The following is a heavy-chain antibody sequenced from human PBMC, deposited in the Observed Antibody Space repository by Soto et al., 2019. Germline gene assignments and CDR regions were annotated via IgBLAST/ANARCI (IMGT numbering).Heavy chain of an antibody. J-gene: IGHJ4*02. Sequence: QLQLQESGPGLVKPSETLSLTCTVSGGSISSSSYYWGWIRQPPGKGLEWIGSIYYSGSTYYNPSLKSRVPTSVDTSKNQFSLKLSSVTAADTAVYYCARRGSSSWYGYWGQGTLVTVSS. D-gene: IGHD6-13*01. V-gene: IGHV4-39*01. CDR3: ARRGSSSWYGY. CDR2: IYYSGST. CDR1: GGSISSSSYY.